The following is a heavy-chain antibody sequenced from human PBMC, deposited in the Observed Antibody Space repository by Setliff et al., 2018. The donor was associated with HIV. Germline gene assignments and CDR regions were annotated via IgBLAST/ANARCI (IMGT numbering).Heavy chain of an antibody. Sequence: KASETLSLTCTVSGYSISSDYYWGWIRQPPGKGLEWIGNIYHSGSTYYNPSLKSRVTISVDTSKNQFSLKLSSVTSADTAVYYCARGLSSPFAAGLWGQGTLVTVS. CDR1: GYSISSDYY. V-gene: IGHV4-38-2*02. J-gene: IGHJ4*02. D-gene: IGHD6-13*01. CDR3: ARGLSSPFAAGL. CDR2: IYHSGST.